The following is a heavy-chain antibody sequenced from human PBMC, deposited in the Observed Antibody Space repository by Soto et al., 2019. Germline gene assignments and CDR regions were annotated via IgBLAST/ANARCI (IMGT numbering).Heavy chain of an antibody. J-gene: IGHJ4*02. CDR3: TRGGDAYKNGH. Sequence: QVQLQESGPGLVKPSETLSLTCTVPGGSVSIGTYYWSCIRQPPGKVLEWIGFIHYSGSTNYTPSLKSRVTMSVDTSKNQFSLQLTSVNAADTAVYYCTRGGDAYKNGHWGQGTLVTVSS. CDR2: IHYSGST. D-gene: IGHD2-21*01. CDR1: GGSVSIGTYY. V-gene: IGHV4-61*01.